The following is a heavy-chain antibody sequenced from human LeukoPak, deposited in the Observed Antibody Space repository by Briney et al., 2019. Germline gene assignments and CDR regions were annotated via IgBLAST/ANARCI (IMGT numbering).Heavy chain of an antibody. Sequence: SGPTLVNPTQTLTLTCTFSGFSLSTSGVAVGWIRQPPGKALEWLTLIYWDDDKRYSPSLKSRLSITKDTSKNQVVLTMTNMDPVDTATYYCAHSEDTALVHDAFDIWGQGTMVTVSS. CDR2: IYWDDDK. J-gene: IGHJ3*02. V-gene: IGHV2-5*02. CDR3: AHSEDTALVHDAFDI. CDR1: GFSLSTSGVA. D-gene: IGHD5-18*01.